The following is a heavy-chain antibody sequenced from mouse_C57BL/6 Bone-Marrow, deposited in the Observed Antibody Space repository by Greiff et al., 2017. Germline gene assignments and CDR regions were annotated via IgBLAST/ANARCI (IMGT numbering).Heavy chain of an antibody. Sequence: QVQLQQPGAELVKPGASVKLSCKASGYTFTSYWMHWVKQRPGQGLAWIGMIHPNSGSTNYNEKFKSKATLTVDKSSSTAYMQLSSLTSEDSAVYYCARSGTTVVAPIWGQGTLVTVSA. D-gene: IGHD1-1*01. J-gene: IGHJ3*01. V-gene: IGHV1-64*01. CDR3: ARSGTTVVAPI. CDR1: GYTFTSYW. CDR2: IHPNSGST.